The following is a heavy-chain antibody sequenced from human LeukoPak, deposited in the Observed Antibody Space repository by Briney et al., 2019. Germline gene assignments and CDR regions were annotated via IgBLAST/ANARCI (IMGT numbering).Heavy chain of an antibody. CDR1: GYTFTSYG. Sequence: ASVKVSCKASGYTFTSYGISWVRQAPGQGLEWMGWISAYNGNTNYAQKLQGRVTMTTDTSTSTAYMELRSLRSDDTAVYYCARGALRYFDWLLSDANSDFDYWGQGTLVTVSS. CDR3: ARGALRYFDWLLSDANSDFDY. V-gene: IGHV1-18*01. D-gene: IGHD3-9*01. J-gene: IGHJ4*02. CDR2: ISAYNGNT.